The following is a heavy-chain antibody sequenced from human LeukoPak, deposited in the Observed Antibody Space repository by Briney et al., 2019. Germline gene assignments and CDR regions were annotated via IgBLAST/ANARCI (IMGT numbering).Heavy chain of an antibody. D-gene: IGHD3-22*01. V-gene: IGHV4-34*01. J-gene: IGHJ4*02. Sequence: SETLSLTCAVYGGSFSGYYWSWIRQPPGEGLEWIGEINHSGSTNYNPSLKSRVTISVDTSKNQFSLKLSSVTAADTAVYYCAGYYDSSGYYQTGNYFDYWGQGTLVTVSS. CDR3: AGYYDSSGYYQTGNYFDY. CDR1: GGSFSGYY. CDR2: INHSGST.